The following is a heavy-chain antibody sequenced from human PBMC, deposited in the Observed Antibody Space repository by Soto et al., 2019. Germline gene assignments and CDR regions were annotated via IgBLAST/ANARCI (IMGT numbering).Heavy chain of an antibody. D-gene: IGHD4-17*01. CDR2: ISRSGSPI. CDR1: GFTLSSYE. Sequence: EAQLVESGGGLVQPGGSLRLSCAAFGFTLSSYEMDWVRQAPGKGLEWVSHISRSGSPIYYADSVKGRFTISRDNAKNSVYLQMNSLRAEETAIYYCARVYADYLIDAFDIWGQGTMVSVSS. CDR3: ARVYADYLIDAFDI. J-gene: IGHJ3*02. V-gene: IGHV3-48*03.